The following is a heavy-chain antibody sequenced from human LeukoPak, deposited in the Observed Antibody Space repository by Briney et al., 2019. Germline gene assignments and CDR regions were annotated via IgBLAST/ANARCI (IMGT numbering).Heavy chain of an antibody. CDR2: MNPNSGNT. CDR3: ARGRYFDPHGWFDP. D-gene: IGHD3-9*01. Sequence: ASVKVSCEASGYTFTSYDINWVRQATGQGLEWMGWMNPNSGNTGYAQKFQGRVTMTRNTSISTAYMELSSLRSEDTAVYYCARGRYFDPHGWFDPWGQGTLVTVSS. J-gene: IGHJ5*02. V-gene: IGHV1-8*01. CDR1: GYTFTSYD.